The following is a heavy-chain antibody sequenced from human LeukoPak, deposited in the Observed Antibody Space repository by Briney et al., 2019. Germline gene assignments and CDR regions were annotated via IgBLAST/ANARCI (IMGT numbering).Heavy chain of an antibody. CDR1: GGSISSYY. CDR3: ARGTVWTTGTTGKGFDP. J-gene: IGHJ5*02. V-gene: IGHV4-59*01. CDR2: IYYSGST. Sequence: SETLSLTCTVSGGSISSYYWRWIRQPPGKGLEWIGYIYYSGSTNYNPSLKSRVTISVDTSKNQFSLKLSSVTAADTAVYYCARGTVWTTGTTGKGFDPWGQGTLVTVSS. D-gene: IGHD1-7*01.